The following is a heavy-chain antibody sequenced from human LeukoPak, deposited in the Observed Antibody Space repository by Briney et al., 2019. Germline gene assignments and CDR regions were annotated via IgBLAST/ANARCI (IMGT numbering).Heavy chain of an antibody. CDR1: GFTFSSFG. Sequence: PGGSLRLSCAASGFTFSSFGMHGVRHAPGKGLEWVAFIRYDGNIKYYADSVKGRFTISRDNSKNTLYLQLNSLRAEDTAVYYCARGEVLMVYAGWFDPWGQGTLVTVSS. V-gene: IGHV3-30*02. D-gene: IGHD2-8*01. CDR3: ARGEVLMVYAGWFDP. J-gene: IGHJ5*02. CDR2: IRYDGNIK.